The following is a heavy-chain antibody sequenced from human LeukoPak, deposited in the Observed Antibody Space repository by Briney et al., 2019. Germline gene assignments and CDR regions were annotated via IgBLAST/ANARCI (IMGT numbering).Heavy chain of an antibody. J-gene: IGHJ4*02. D-gene: IGHD3-10*01. Sequence: GGSLRLSCAACGFTFSSYSMNWVRQAPGKGLEWVSYISSSSTIYYADSVKGRFTISRDNAKNSLYLQMNSLRAEDTGVYYCARVSYGSGSYPHDYWGQGTLVTVSS. CDR2: ISSSSTI. V-gene: IGHV3-48*01. CDR1: GFTFSSYS. CDR3: ARVSYGSGSYPHDY.